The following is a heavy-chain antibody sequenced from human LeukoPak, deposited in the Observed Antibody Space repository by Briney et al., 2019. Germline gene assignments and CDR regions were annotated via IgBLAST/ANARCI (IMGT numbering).Heavy chain of an antibody. CDR3: AREGDSSGDVDY. D-gene: IGHD3-22*01. V-gene: IGHV4-39*02. CDR1: GASISGSGYY. Sequence: SETLSLTCTVSGASISGSGYYWGWIRQPPGKGLEWIGSIYSSGSTYYNASLQSRVTISIETSKNQISLRLNSVTAADTAMYYCAREGDSSGDVDYWGQGTLVTVSS. J-gene: IGHJ4*02. CDR2: IYSSGST.